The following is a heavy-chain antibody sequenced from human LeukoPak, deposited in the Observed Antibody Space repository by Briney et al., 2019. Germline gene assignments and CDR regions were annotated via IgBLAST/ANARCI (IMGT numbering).Heavy chain of an antibody. J-gene: IGHJ4*02. D-gene: IGHD2-15*01. Sequence: GGSPRLSCAASGFTFSDAWMTWVRQAPGKGLEWVGRIKSKTNGGTTDYAAPVKGRFTISRDDSKNTLYFEMNSLKTEDTAIYYCSALGYPQYFHHWGQGTLVTVSS. CDR2: IKSKTNGGTT. CDR3: SALGYPQYFHH. V-gene: IGHV3-15*01. CDR1: GFTFSDAW.